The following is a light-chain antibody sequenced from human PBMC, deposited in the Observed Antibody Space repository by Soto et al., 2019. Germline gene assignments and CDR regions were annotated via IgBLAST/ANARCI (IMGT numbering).Light chain of an antibody. CDR3: QQRYGWPPLT. Sequence: EIVLTQSPATLSLSPGERATLSCRASQSVNIYLAWYQQKPGQAPRLLIYDASNRATGIPARFSGSGSGTDFTLTISSLEPEDFAVYYCQQRYGWPPLTFGGGTKVEIK. V-gene: IGKV3-11*01. CDR1: QSVNIY. CDR2: DAS. J-gene: IGKJ4*01.